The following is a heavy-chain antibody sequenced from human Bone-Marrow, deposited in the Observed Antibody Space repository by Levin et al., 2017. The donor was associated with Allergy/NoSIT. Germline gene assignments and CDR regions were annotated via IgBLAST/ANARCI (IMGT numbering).Heavy chain of an antibody. J-gene: IGHJ4*02. CDR3: ATDIVIVSAPYSFDY. CDR2: IIGSGGST. D-gene: IGHD2/OR15-2a*01. CDR1: GFTFAAYG. Sequence: AGGSLRLSCAASGFTFAAYGMNWVRQAPGKGLEWVAGIIGSGGSTSYADSVKGRFTISRDNSKNTLSLLMNNLRAEDTAIYFCATDIVIVSAPYSFDYWGQGARVTVSS. V-gene: IGHV3-23*01.